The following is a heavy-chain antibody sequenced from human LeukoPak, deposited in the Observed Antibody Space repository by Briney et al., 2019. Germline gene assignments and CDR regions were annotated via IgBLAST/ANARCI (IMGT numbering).Heavy chain of an antibody. D-gene: IGHD5-18*01. V-gene: IGHV3-66*01. CDR2: IYSGGNT. J-gene: IGHJ4*02. CDR1: GFTASSNY. Sequence: GGSLRLSCAASGFTASSNYMSWVRQAPGKGLEWVSVIYSGGNTYYADSVKGRFTISRDNSKNTLYLQMNSLRAEDTAVYYCARVGIGGYSYGYFDYWGQGTLVTVSS. CDR3: ARVGIGGYSYGYFDY.